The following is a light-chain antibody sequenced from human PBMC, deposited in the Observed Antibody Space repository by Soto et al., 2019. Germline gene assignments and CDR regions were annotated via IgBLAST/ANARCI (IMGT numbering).Light chain of an antibody. V-gene: IGKV3-20*01. J-gene: IGKJ1*01. Sequence: EIVLTQSPDTLSLSPGERATLSCRASQSVTYDQLAWYRQTPGQAPRLLIYGASSRAAGIPDRFSGSGSVTDFTLTISRLEPEDFVVYHCQQYGDLPPTFGQGTKVEIK. CDR2: GAS. CDR1: QSVTYDQ. CDR3: QQYGDLPPT.